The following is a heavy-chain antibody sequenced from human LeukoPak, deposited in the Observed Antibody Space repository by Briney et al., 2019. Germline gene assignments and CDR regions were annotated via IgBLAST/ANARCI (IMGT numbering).Heavy chain of an antibody. CDR1: GFTFSSYW. CDR2: INSDGSST. J-gene: IGHJ4*02. V-gene: IGHV3-74*01. D-gene: IGHD5-18*01. CDR3: ASWGLGQLWFENTGDY. Sequence: GGSLRLSCAASGFTFSSYWMHWVRQAPGKGLVWVSRINSDGSSTSYADSVKGRFTISRGNAKNTLYLQMNSLRAEDTAVYYCASWGLGQLWFENTGDYWGQGTLVTVSS.